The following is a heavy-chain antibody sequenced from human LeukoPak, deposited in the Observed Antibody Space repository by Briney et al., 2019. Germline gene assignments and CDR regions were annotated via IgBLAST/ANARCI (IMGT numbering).Heavy chain of an antibody. CDR3: ASPGEYSESSQPRGYYYMDV. CDR2: IIPIFGTA. J-gene: IGHJ6*03. CDR1: GGTFSSYA. D-gene: IGHD2/OR15-2a*01. V-gene: IGHV1-69*05. Sequence: GASVTLSCNASGGTFSSYAISWVRQAPGQGLEWMGGIIPIFGTANYAQKFQGRVTITTDESTSTAYMELSSLRSEDTAVYYCASPGEYSESSQPRGYYYMDVWGKGTTVTVSS.